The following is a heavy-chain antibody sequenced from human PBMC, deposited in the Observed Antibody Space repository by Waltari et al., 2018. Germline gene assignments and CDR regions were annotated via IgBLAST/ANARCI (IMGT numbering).Heavy chain of an antibody. Sequence: EVQLGASGGGLVQPGGSVRLSCAASGFSFSNAWVSWARQAPGKGLEWVATIKQDGSAKYYVDSVKGRFTISRDNAKNSLCLQMNSLRAEDTAVYYCASGLGYSGPGVWGQGTTVTVSS. J-gene: IGHJ6*02. CDR2: IKQDGSAK. CDR3: ASGLGYSGPGV. D-gene: IGHD5-12*01. V-gene: IGHV3-7*01. CDR1: GFSFSNAW.